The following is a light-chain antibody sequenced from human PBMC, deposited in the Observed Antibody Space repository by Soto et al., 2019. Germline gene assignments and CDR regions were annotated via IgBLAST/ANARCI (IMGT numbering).Light chain of an antibody. Sequence: QAVVTQPASVYGSPEQSITISCSGTSSDVGSYNLVSWYQQHPGKAPKLMIYEGSKRPSGVSNRFSGSKSGNTASLTISGLQAEDEADYYCCSYARSGTLFGGGTKLTVL. V-gene: IGLV2-23*01. CDR1: SSDVGSYNL. CDR3: CSYARSGTL. J-gene: IGLJ2*01. CDR2: EGS.